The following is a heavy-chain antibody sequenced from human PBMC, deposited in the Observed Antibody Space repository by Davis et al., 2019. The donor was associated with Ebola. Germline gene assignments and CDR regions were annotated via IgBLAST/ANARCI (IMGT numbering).Heavy chain of an antibody. CDR1: GFTFASYA. CDR3: ARDPPFLTAAATGD. J-gene: IGHJ4*02. D-gene: IGHD6-13*01. Sequence: GESLKISCATSGFTFASYAMNRVRQAPGKGLEWVAVISYDGSNKYYADPVKGRFTISRDNSKNTLYLQMNSLRSEDTAVYYCARDPPFLTAAATGDWGQGTLVTVSS. V-gene: IGHV3-30-3*01. CDR2: ISYDGSNK.